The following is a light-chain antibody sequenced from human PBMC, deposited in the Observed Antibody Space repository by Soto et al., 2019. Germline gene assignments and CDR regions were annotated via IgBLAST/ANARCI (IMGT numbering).Light chain of an antibody. J-gene: IGKJ1*01. CDR2: GAS. Sequence: EIVTTQSPATLSVSPWERATLSCRASQSVSSNLAWYQQKPGQAPRLLIYGASTRATGIPARFSGSGSGTEFTLTISSLQSEDFAVYYCQQYNNWPPWTFGQGTKVDIK. CDR3: QQYNNWPPWT. CDR1: QSVSSN. V-gene: IGKV3-15*01.